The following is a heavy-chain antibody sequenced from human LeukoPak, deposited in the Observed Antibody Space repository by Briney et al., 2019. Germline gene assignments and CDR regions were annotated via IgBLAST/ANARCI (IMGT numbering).Heavy chain of an antibody. J-gene: IGHJ4*02. CDR2: IRYDGNNK. D-gene: IGHD5-12*01. V-gene: IGHV3-30*02. Sequence: PGGSLRLSCAASGFIFSRYGMHWVRQAPGKGLEWVAFIRYDGNNKYFADSLKGRFTISRDNSKNTLYLQMNSLRAEDTAVYYCAKDATLYSGYHFDYWGQGTLVTVSS. CDR3: AKDATLYSGYHFDY. CDR1: GFIFSRYG.